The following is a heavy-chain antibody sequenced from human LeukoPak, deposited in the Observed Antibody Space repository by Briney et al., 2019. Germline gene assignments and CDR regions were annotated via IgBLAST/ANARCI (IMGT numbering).Heavy chain of an antibody. J-gene: IGHJ4*02. CDR3: ARDPHRSSWYFSAPPGLDY. D-gene: IGHD6-13*01. V-gene: IGHV3-23*01. CDR1: GSTFRSYA. CDR2: ISGSGGNT. Sequence: GGSLRLSCAASGSTFRSYAMSWVRQTPGKGLEWVSDISGSGGNTYYAHSVKGRFTISRDNSKDTLYLQMNSLRAEDTAVYYCARDPHRSSWYFSAPPGLDYWGQGTLVTVSS.